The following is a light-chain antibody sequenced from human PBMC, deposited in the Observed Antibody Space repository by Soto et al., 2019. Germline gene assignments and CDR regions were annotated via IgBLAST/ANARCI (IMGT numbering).Light chain of an antibody. Sequence: IVMTQSPATLSVSPGERATLSCRASQSLGGSLAWYQQKPGQAPRLLIYGASTRVTGIPARFSGSGSGTEFTLTISSLQSEDFAVYYCQQYKNGWTFGQGTRLEIK. CDR1: QSLGGS. J-gene: IGKJ5*01. V-gene: IGKV3-15*01. CDR3: QQYKNGWT. CDR2: GAS.